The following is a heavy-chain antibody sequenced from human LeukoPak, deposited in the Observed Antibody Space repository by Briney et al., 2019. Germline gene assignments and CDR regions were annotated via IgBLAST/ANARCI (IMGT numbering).Heavy chain of an antibody. D-gene: IGHD2-8*01. V-gene: IGHV3-23*01. CDR1: GFTFSSYA. Sequence: GGSQRLSCAASGFTFSSYAMSWVRQAPGKGLEWVSVISGSGGSTHYTDPVNGRFTISRDNSKNTLSLQMNSLRAEDTAVYYCTSLSDAIESFGTRNLWGQGTLVTVSS. CDR2: ISGSGGST. CDR3: TSLSDAIESFGTRNL. J-gene: IGHJ5*02.